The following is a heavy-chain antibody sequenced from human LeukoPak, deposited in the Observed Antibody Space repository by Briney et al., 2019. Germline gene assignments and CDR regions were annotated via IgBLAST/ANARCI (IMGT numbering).Heavy chain of an antibody. J-gene: IGHJ4*02. CDR2: IYTTGRT. CDR3: VRSGSTISEYHSDF. V-gene: IGHV4-4*07. Sequence: PSETLSLSCDVSGVSISSWWWSWVRKPAGKGLEWIGRIYTTGRTNYSPSFQSRVTMSIDMYANQFSLTLKSVTAADTAVDYCVRSGSTISEYHSDFWGQGAPVTVSS. CDR1: GVSISSWW. D-gene: IGHD6-6*01.